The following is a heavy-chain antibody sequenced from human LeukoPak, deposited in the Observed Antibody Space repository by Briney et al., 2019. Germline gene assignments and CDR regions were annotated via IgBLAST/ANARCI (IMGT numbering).Heavy chain of an antibody. J-gene: IGHJ4*02. D-gene: IGHD2-15*01. CDR3: ASARGIVVVVAEDCYFDY. Sequence: SETLSLTCAVYGGSFSGYDWTWIRQPPGKGLQWIGEINHSGTTNYNPSLKSRVTISVDTSQNQFSLKLSSVTAADTAVYYCASARGIVVVVAEDCYFDYGGQGPLVAVSS. V-gene: IGHV4-34*01. CDR2: INHSGTT. CDR1: GGSFSGYD.